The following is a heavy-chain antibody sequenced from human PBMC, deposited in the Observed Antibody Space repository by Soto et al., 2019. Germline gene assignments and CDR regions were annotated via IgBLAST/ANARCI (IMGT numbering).Heavy chain of an antibody. Sequence: SETLSLTCTVSGGSISSGDYYWSWIRQPPGKGLEWIGYIYYSGSTYYNPSLKSRVTISLDTSKNQFSLKLNSVTAADTAVYYCARDLWGYCGTDCYQLEVWGPGTTVTVAS. CDR3: ARDLWGYCGTDCYQLEV. V-gene: IGHV4-30-4*02. CDR2: IYYSGST. CDR1: GGSISSGDYY. J-gene: IGHJ6*02. D-gene: IGHD2-21*02.